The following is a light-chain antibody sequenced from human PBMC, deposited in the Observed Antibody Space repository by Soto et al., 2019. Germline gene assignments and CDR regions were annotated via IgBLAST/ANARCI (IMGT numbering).Light chain of an antibody. V-gene: IGLV7-46*01. CDR1: AGDVTSGHY. CDR3: WLSYSGAVV. CDR2: DTI. Sequence: QAVVTQEPSLTVSPGGTVTLTCGSSAGDVTSGHYPYWFQQRPGQAPRTLIFDTIRKHSWTPARFSGSLLGGKAALTLSGAQAEDEAEYYCWLSYSGAVVFGGGTKLTVL. J-gene: IGLJ3*02.